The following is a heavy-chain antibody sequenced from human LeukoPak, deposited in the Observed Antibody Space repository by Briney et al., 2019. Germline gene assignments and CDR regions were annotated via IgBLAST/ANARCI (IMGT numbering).Heavy chain of an antibody. D-gene: IGHD6-13*01. CDR3: ARKIAAAGHFDY. CDR2: IYYSGST. CDR1: NYSISTSNW. V-gene: IGHV4-28*06. Sequence: PSETLSLTCAVSNYSISTSNWWGWIRQPPGKGPEWIGYIYYSGSTNYNPSLKSRVTMSVDTSKNQFSLRLRSVTALDTAVYYCARKIAAAGHFDYWGQGTPVTVSS. J-gene: IGHJ4*02.